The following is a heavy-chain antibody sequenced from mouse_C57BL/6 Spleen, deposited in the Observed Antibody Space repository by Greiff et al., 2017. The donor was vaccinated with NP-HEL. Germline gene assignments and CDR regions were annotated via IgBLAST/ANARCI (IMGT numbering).Heavy chain of an antibody. V-gene: IGHV1-80*01. J-gene: IGHJ1*03. CDR3: ARKETVTTDWYFDV. CDR1: GYAFSSYW. Sequence: QVQLQQSGAELVKPGASVKISCKASGYAFSSYWMNWVKQRPGKGLEWIGQIYPGDGDTNYNGKFKGKATLTADKSSSTAYMQLSSLTSEDSAVYFCARKETVTTDWYFDVWGTGTTVTVSS. CDR2: IYPGDGDT. D-gene: IGHD2-12*01.